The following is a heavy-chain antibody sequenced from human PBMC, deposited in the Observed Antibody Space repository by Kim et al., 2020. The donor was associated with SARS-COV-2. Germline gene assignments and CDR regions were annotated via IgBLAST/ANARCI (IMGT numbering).Heavy chain of an antibody. V-gene: IGHV3-9*01. D-gene: IGHD3-16*01. CDR3: AKDTRGYYYYYGMDV. J-gene: IGHJ6*02. Sequence: DSLKGRCTNSHDNAKTSLYLQMNSLRAEDTALYYCAKDTRGYYYYYGMDVWGQGTTVTVSS.